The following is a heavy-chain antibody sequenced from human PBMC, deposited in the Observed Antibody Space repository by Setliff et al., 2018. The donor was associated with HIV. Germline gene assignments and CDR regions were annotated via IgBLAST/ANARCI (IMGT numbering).Heavy chain of an antibody. D-gene: IGHD1-26*01. V-gene: IGHV4-39*07. CDR3: ARGKGGLVGPAEFDY. J-gene: IGHJ4*02. CDR1: GGSINRIDYY. CDR2: VYYNWAT. Sequence: SETLSLTCTVSGGSINRIDYYWGWIRQPPGKGLEWVGNVYYNWATYYNPSLKNRVTISVDTSKNQFSLKLKSVTAADTAIYFCARGKGGLVGPAEFDYWGPGTLVTVSS.